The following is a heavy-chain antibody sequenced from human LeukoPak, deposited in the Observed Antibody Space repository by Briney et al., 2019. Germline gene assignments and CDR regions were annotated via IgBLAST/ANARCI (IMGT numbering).Heavy chain of an antibody. CDR1: GITFDDYA. CDR3: AKDKTSGISGPFDS. CDR2: LNWNSGSI. D-gene: IGHD6-13*01. V-gene: IGHV3-9*01. Sequence: PGGSLRLSCAVFGITFDDYAMHWVRQVPGKGLEWVSGLNWNSGSIGYAHSVKGRFTISRDNSKNTLALQMNSLRPEDTALYYCAKDKTSGISGPFDSWGQGVLVTVSS. J-gene: IGHJ5*01.